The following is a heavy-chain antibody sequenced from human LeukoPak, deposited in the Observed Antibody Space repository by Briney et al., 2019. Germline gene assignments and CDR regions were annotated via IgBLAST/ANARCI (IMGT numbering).Heavy chain of an antibody. CDR1: GFTFSSYA. V-gene: IGHV3-23*01. CDR2: ISGSGGST. Sequence: GGSLRLSCAASGFTFSSYAMSWVRQAPGKGLEWVSAISGSGGSTYYADSVKGRFTISRDNSKNTLYLQMNSLRAEDTAVYYCAKGWSGCSSTSCSIGYWGQGTLVTVSS. D-gene: IGHD2-2*01. J-gene: IGHJ4*02. CDR3: AKGWSGCSSTSCSIGY.